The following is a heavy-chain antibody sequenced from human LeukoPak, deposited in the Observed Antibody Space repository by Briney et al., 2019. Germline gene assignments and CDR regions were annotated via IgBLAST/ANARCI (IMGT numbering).Heavy chain of an antibody. V-gene: IGHV1-8*01. D-gene: IGHD3-9*01. CDR2: MNPNSGNT. J-gene: IGHJ4*02. CDR1: GYTFTSYD. CDR3: ARAYDILTGYYTY. Sequence: ASVKVSCKASGYTFTSYDINWVRQATGQGLEWMGWMNPNSGNTGYAQKFQGRVTMTRNTTISTAYMELSSPRSEDTAVYYCARAYDILTGYYTYWGQGTLVTVSS.